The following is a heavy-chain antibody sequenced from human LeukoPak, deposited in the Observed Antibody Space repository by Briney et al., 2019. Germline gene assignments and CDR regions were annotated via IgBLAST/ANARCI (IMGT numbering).Heavy chain of an antibody. V-gene: IGHV1-18*01. CDR3: ARDAGYYGSGSPYHFDL. Sequence: ASVKVSCKASGYTFTSYGISWVRQAPGQGLEWMGWISAYNGITNYAQKLQGRVTMTTDTSTSTAYMELRSLRSDDTAVYYCARDAGYYGSGSPYHFDLWGRGTLVTVSS. CDR2: ISAYNGIT. J-gene: IGHJ2*01. CDR1: GYTFTSYG. D-gene: IGHD3-10*01.